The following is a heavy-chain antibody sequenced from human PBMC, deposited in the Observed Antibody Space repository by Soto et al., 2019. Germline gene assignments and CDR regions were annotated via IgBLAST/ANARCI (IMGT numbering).Heavy chain of an antibody. CDR2: IYWDDDK. J-gene: IGHJ5*02. CDR1: GFSLSTHAVG. CDR3: AYRHDYSGSWNSGGFDP. D-gene: IGHD6-13*01. Sequence: QSTLKESCHTLVKHTQTPTLTCTVSGFSLSTHAVGVGWIRQTPGKALEWLALIYWDDDKRYSPSLKTRLTINKDTSKNQVVLTMTNMDPMDTATYYCAYRHDYSGSWNSGGFDPWGQGTLVTVSS. V-gene: IGHV2-5*02.